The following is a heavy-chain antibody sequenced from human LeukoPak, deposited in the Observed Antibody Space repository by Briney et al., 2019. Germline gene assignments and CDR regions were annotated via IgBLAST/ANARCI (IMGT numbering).Heavy chain of an antibody. V-gene: IGHV1-69*02. D-gene: IGHD5-18*01. CDR3: ASTGGYSYGYGANYYFDY. Sequence: GASVKVSCKASGGTFSSHTISWVRQAPGQGLEWMGRITPVIGIANYAKKFQGRVTITAHKSTSTAYMELSSLRSEDTAVYYCASTGGYSYGYGANYYFDYWGQGTLVTVSS. J-gene: IGHJ4*02. CDR2: ITPVIGIA. CDR1: GGTFSSHT.